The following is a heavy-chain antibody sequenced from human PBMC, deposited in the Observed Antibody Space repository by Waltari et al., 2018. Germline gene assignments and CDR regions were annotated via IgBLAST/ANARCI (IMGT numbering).Heavy chain of an antibody. V-gene: IGHV4-31*03. D-gene: IGHD6-13*01. CDR1: GGSISSGGYY. CDR3: ARGSSRYSSSWYLGY. CDR2: IYHSGIT. J-gene: IGHJ4*02. Sequence: QVQLQESGPGLVKPSQTLSLTCTVSGGSISSGGYYWSWIRQHPGKGPEWIGYIYHSGITYYNPSPNSRVTISVDRSKNQFSLQRSSVTAADTAVYYCARGSSRYSSSWYLGYWGQGPLVPVSS.